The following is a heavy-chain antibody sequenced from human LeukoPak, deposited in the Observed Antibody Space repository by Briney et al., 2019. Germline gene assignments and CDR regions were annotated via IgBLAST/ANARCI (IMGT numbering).Heavy chain of an antibody. CDR2: IKTDGSST. CDR1: GFTFSSYW. Sequence: GALRLSCAASGFTFSSYWMHWVRQVPGKGLMWVSRIKTDGSSTSYADSVKGRFTISRDNAKNTLYLQMNSLGVEDTAVYYCARDFMYSISCAGCWGQGTLVTVSS. V-gene: IGHV3-74*01. D-gene: IGHD6-13*01. J-gene: IGHJ4*02. CDR3: ARDFMYSISCAGC.